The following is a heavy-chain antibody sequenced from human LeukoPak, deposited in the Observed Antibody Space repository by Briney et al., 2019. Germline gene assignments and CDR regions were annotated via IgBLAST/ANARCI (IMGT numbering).Heavy chain of an antibody. V-gene: IGHV3-48*01. D-gene: IGHD3-3*01. CDR3: ARHAPAEDYDFWSGKLTGPKEDY. J-gene: IGHJ4*02. CDR1: GFTYSSYS. CDR2: ISSSSSTI. Sequence: GGSLRLSCAASGFTYSSYSMNWVRQAPGKGLEWVSYISSSSSTIYYADSVKGRFTISRDNAKNSLYLQMNSLRAEDTAVYYCARHAPAEDYDFWSGKLTGPKEDYWGQGTLVTVSS.